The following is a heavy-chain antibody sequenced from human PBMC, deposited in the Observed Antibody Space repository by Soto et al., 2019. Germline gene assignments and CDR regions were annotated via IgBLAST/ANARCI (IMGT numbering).Heavy chain of an antibody. D-gene: IGHD3-10*01. J-gene: IGHJ6*02. CDR1: VFTFSSYG. CDR2: IRYDGSNK. V-gene: IGHV3-30*02. CDR3: ARDRTYYGSRSKGMDF. Sequence: VGSLRLSCVSAVFTFSSYGMHCVRHSPGKGLEWLAIIRYDGSNKYYGDSVKGRFTISRDNSKNTLYLEMNSLRAEDTAVYYCARDRTYYGSRSKGMDFWGQGTTVSVSS.